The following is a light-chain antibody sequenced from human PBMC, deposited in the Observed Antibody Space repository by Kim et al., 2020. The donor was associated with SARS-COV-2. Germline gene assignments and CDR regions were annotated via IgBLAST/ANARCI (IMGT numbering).Light chain of an antibody. CDR2: AAS. CDR3: LQINTYPPT. Sequence: DIQMTQSPYSLYASVGDRVTITCRASQDISDDLGWYQQKPGEAPQRLIYAASTLQSGVPSRFSGSGSGTEFTLTIRSLQPEDFATYFCLQINTYPPTFGGGTKVDIK. CDR1: QDISDD. J-gene: IGKJ4*01. V-gene: IGKV1-17*01.